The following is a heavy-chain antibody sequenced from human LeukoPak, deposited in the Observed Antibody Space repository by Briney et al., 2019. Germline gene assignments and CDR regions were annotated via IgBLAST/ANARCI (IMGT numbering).Heavy chain of an antibody. Sequence: GGSLRLSCAASGFTFDDYGMSWVRQAPGKGLEWVSSISSSSSYIYYADSVKGRFTISRDNAKNSLYLQMNSLRAEDTAVYCARATPSSIAARYGYFDLWGRGTLVTVSS. V-gene: IGHV3-21*06. D-gene: IGHD6-6*01. CDR3: ARATPSSIAARYGYFDL. CDR1: GFTFDDYG. CDR2: ISSSSSYI. J-gene: IGHJ2*01.